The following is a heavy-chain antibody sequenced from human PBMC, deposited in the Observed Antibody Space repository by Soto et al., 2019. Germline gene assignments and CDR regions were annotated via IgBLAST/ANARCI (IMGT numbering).Heavy chain of an antibody. D-gene: IGHD6-19*01. V-gene: IGHV3-48*02. CDR1: GFPFSIYS. J-gene: IGHJ4*02. CDR3: ARSVEGHFDY. CDR2: ITSDTNTI. Sequence: EVKLVESRGGLVQPGGSLRLTCVASGFPFSIYSMNWVRQAPGKGLEWSSYITSDTNTIKYADSVKGRFTISRDNAKNLVYLQMNSLRDEDTAVYFCARSVEGHFDYWGQGTVVTVSS.